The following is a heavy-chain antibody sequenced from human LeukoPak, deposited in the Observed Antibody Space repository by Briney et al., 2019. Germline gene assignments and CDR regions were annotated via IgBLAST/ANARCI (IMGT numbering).Heavy chain of an antibody. CDR1: GYTFTNYD. D-gene: IGHD6-13*01. V-gene: IGHV1-8*01. CDR3: ARGTYFIAATGTGIYYMDV. CDR2: MNPNRGNT. Sequence: ASVKVSCKASGYTFTNYDINWVRQATGQGLEWMGWMNPNRGNTGYAQKFQGRVTMARNTSISTAYMELSSLRSEDTAVYYCARGTYFIAATGTGIYYMDVWGRGTTDTVSS. J-gene: IGHJ6*03.